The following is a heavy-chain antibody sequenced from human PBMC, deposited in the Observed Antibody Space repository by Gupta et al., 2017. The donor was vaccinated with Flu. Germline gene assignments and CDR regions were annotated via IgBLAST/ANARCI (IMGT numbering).Heavy chain of an antibody. CDR1: GYSISSGYY. Sequence: QVQLQESGPGLVKPSETLSLTCAVSGYSISSGYYWGWIRQPPGKGREWIGSIYNGGSTYCNPALTSRVTISIETAKKHCSLKLTSVTAADTAVYYFALGDSSRWYYFDCGGQGTMVTVYS. D-gene: IGHD6-13*01. CDR3: ALGDSSRWYYFDC. J-gene: IGHJ4*02. V-gene: IGHV4-38-2*01. CDR2: IYNGGST.